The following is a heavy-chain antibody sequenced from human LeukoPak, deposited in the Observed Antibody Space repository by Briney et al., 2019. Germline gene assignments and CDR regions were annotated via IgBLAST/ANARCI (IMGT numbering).Heavy chain of an antibody. CDR1: GYSFTSGHY. J-gene: IGHJ4*02. CDR2: IYHTGSA. D-gene: IGHD2-2*01. Sequence: PSETLSLTCSVSGYSFTSGHYWGWLRQPPGKGLEWIANIYHTGSAHYNPSLKSRVAISVDTSKNQLSLKLSSVTAADTAVYYCARYCTSTTCILRGFDYWGQGTLVTVSS. CDR3: ARYCTSTTCILRGFDY. V-gene: IGHV4-38-2*01.